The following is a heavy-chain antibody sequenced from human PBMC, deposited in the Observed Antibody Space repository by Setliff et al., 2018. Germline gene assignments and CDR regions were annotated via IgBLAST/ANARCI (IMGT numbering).Heavy chain of an antibody. V-gene: IGHV3-21*01. J-gene: IGHJ4*02. CDR1: GFSFTTYT. CDR2: IDTSSTWI. CDR3: ARSETCHSTHCSPYDY. Sequence: PGGCLRLSCAASGFSFTTYTMNWIRQAPGQGLEWVSSIDTSSTWIYYADSVKGRFTISRDNAENSLYLQMNSLRAEDTAVYYCARSETCHSTHCSPYDYWGQGTPVTVSS. D-gene: IGHD2-2*01.